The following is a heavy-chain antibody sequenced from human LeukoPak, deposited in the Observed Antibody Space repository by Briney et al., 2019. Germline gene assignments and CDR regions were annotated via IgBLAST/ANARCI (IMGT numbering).Heavy chain of an antibody. D-gene: IGHD4-17*01. Sequence: PSETLFLTCTVSGGSISSYYWSWIRQPPGKGLEWIGYIYYSGSTNYNPSLKSRVTISVDTSKNQFSLKLSSVTAADTAVYYCARGPTVTTGMFDPWGQRTLVTVSS. V-gene: IGHV4-59*01. J-gene: IGHJ5*02. CDR1: GGSISSYY. CDR3: ARGPTVTTGMFDP. CDR2: IYYSGST.